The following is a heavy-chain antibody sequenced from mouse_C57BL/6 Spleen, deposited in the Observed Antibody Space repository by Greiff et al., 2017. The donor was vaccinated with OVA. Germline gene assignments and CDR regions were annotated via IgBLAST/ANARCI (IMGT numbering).Heavy chain of an antibody. V-gene: IGHV3-1*01. CDR2: ISYSGST. Sequence: EVQLQESGPGLVKPSQSLSLTCTVTGYSITSGYDWHWIRHFPGNKLEWMGYISYSGSTNYNPSLKSRISITHDTSKNHFFLKLNSVTTEDTATYYCARGYDYFDYWGQGTTLTVSS. D-gene: IGHD2-3*01. CDR1: GYSITSGYD. CDR3: ARGYDYFDY. J-gene: IGHJ2*01.